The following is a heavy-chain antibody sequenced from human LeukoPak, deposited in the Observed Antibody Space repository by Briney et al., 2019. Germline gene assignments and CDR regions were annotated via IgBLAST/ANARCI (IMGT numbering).Heavy chain of an antibody. CDR3: ARLTGSSWYVRNYYYYMDV. D-gene: IGHD6-13*01. Sequence: PSETLSLTCTVSGGSISSSSYYWGWIRQPPGKGLEWIGSIYYSGSTYYNPPLKSRVTISVDTSKNQFSLKLSSVTAADTAVYYCARLTGSSWYVRNYYYYMDVWGKGTTVTISS. CDR2: IYYSGST. J-gene: IGHJ6*03. CDR1: GGSISSSSYY. V-gene: IGHV4-39*01.